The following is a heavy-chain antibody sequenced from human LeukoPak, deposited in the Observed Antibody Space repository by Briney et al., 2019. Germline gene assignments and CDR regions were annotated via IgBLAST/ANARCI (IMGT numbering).Heavy chain of an antibody. CDR3: ARYSSSWYLYDY. CDR2: IIAYNGNT. CDR1: GYSFTTYG. J-gene: IGHJ4*02. Sequence: GASVKVSGTASGYSFTTYGFSWMRQAPGQGLEWMGIIAYNGNTYYAENLQGRVTMTTASSTNTAYMELSNLGSDFTDVYYCARYSSSWYLYDYWGQGTLVTVSS. D-gene: IGHD6-13*01. V-gene: IGHV1-18*01.